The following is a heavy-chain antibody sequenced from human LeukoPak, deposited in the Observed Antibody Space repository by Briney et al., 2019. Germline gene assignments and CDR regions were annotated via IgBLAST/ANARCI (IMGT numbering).Heavy chain of an antibody. D-gene: IGHD3-16*01. CDR1: GFTFSSYA. Sequence: GGSLRLSCAASGFTFSSYAMHWVRQAPGKGLEWVAVISYDGSNKYYADSVKGRFTISRDNSKNTLYLQMNSLRAEDTAVYYCARNPDTFGGVIAPGYWGQGTLVTVSS. V-gene: IGHV3-30-3*01. CDR2: ISYDGSNK. J-gene: IGHJ4*02. CDR3: ARNPDTFGGVIAPGY.